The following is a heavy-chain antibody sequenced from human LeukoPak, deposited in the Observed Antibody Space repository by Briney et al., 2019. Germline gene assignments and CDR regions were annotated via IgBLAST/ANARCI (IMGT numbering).Heavy chain of an antibody. V-gene: IGHV4-59*01. J-gene: IGHJ4*02. D-gene: IGHD3-22*01. CDR3: AREYYYDSSGYRLYYFDY. CDR1: GGSISSYY. CDR2: IYYSGST. Sequence: PSETLSLTCTVSGGSISSYYWSWIRQPPGKGLEWIGYIYYSGSTNYNPSLKSRVTISVDTSKNQFSLKLSSVTAADTAVYYCAREYYYDSSGYRLYYFDYWGQGTLVTVSS.